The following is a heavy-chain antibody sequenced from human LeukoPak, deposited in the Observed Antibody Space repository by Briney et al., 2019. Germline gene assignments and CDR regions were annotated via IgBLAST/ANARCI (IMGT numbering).Heavy chain of an antibody. CDR3: ARIGIAARPDY. V-gene: IGHV4-39*01. CDR1: GGSIRSSYYY. CDR2: IYDSGST. D-gene: IGHD6-6*01. J-gene: IGHJ4*02. Sequence: SETLSLTCTVSGGSIRSSYYYWGWIRQPPGKGLEWIGSIYDSGSTYYNPSLKSRVTISVDTSKNQFSLKLSSVTAADTAVYYCARIGIAARPDYWGQGTLVTVSS.